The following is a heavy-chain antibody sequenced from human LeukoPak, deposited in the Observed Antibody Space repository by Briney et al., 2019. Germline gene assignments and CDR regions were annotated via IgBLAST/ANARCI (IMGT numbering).Heavy chain of an antibody. D-gene: IGHD3-22*01. V-gene: IGHV1-69*06. J-gene: IGHJ4*02. Sequence: GASVKVSCKASGYTFTSYGISWVRQAPGQGLEWMGGIIPIFGTANYAQKFQGRVTITADKSTSTAYMELSSLRSEDTAVYYCARDPGDYYDSSGSSPFDYWGQGTLVTVSS. CDR3: ARDPGDYYDSSGSSPFDY. CDR1: GYTFTSYG. CDR2: IIPIFGTA.